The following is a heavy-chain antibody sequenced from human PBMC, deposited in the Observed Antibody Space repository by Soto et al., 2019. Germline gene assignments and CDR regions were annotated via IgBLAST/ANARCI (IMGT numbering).Heavy chain of an antibody. J-gene: IGHJ5*02. V-gene: IGHV1-18*01. Sequence: QVQLVQSGAEVKKPGASVKVSCKASGYTFTSYGISWVRQAPGQGLEWMGWISAYNGNTNYAQKLQGRVTMTTETSTNTAYMELRSLRPDGTAVYYCARLYSSSWTTNWFDPWGQGTLVTVSS. CDR1: GYTFTSYG. D-gene: IGHD6-13*01. CDR2: ISAYNGNT. CDR3: ARLYSSSWTTNWFDP.